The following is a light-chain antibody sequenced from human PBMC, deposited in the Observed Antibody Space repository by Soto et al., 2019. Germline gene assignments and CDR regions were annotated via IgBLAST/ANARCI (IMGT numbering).Light chain of an antibody. J-gene: IGKJ1*01. CDR2: KSS. CDR1: QSITDW. V-gene: IGKV1-5*03. CDR3: QYWDDYSWT. Sequence: GDRVTITCRASQSITDWLAWYQQKPGKAPKFLIYKSSNLEGGVPSRFSGSGSGTEFTLTISSVQPDDFATYYCQYWDDYSWTFGQGTTVEIK.